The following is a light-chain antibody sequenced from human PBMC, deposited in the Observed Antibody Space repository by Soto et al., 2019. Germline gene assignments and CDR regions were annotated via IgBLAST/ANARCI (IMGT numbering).Light chain of an antibody. V-gene: IGKV3-20*01. CDR1: QSVSSSY. Sequence: EIVLTQSPGTLSLSQGERATLSCRASQSVSSSYLAWYQQNPGQAPRLLIYGAARRATGIPDRFSGSGSGTDFTLTISRLEPEKFADYYCQQYGSSRITVGQGTRLEIK. CDR2: GAA. J-gene: IGKJ5*01. CDR3: QQYGSSRIT.